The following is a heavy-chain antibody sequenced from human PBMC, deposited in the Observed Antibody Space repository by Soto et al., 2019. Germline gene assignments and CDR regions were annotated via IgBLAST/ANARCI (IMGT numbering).Heavy chain of an antibody. CDR1: GGSVSSDTYY. Sequence: SDTLSLPSTVSGGSVSSDTYYWTWIRQPPGKGLEWIGYIYYTGTTNYNPSLKSRVTMSIDTSKNQFSLRLSSVTAADTAVYFCAREANYDSSGYLLDYWGRGTLVTVSS. V-gene: IGHV4-61*01. D-gene: IGHD3-22*01. J-gene: IGHJ4*02. CDR3: AREANYDSSGYLLDY. CDR2: IYYTGTT.